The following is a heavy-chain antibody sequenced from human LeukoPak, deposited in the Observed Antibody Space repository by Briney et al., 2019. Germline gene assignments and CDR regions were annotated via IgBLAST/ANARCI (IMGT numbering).Heavy chain of an antibody. D-gene: IGHD1-1*01. CDR1: GGSFTGYY. V-gene: IGHV4-34*01. J-gene: IGHJ6*03. CDR3: ARTGNWNPYYYYYYMDV. CDR2: IYHSGST. Sequence: PSETLSLTCAVYGGSFTGYYWSWIRQPPGKGLEWIGSIYHSGSTYYNPSLKSRVTISVDTSKNQFSLKLSSVTAADAAVYYCARTGNWNPYYYYYYMDVWGKGTTVTVSS.